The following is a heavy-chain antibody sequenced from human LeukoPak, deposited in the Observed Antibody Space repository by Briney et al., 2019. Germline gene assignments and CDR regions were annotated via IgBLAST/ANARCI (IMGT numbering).Heavy chain of an antibody. CDR1: GCTFSSYS. D-gene: IGHD5-24*01. CDR2: ISSSSSYI. CDR3: ARGPARDHDAFDI. V-gene: IGHV3-21*01. J-gene: IGHJ3*02. Sequence: GGSLRLFCAASGCTFSSYSMNWVRQAPGKGLEWVSSISSSSSYIYYADSVKGRFTISRDNAKNSLYLQMYSQRAEDTAVYYCARGPARDHDAFDIWGQGTMVTVSS.